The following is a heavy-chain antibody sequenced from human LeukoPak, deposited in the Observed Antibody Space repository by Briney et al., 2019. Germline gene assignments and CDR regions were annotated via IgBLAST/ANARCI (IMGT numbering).Heavy chain of an antibody. Sequence: SVKVSCKASGGTFSSYAISWVRQAPGQGLEWMGGIIPIFGTANYAQKFQGRVTITADESTSTAYMELSSLRSGDTAVYYCATTLFYHDSTGYFYGMSAWGQGTTVTVSS. J-gene: IGHJ6*02. CDR1: GGTFSSYA. V-gene: IGHV1-69*01. CDR3: ATTLFYHDSTGYFYGMSA. CDR2: IIPIFGTA. D-gene: IGHD2-8*02.